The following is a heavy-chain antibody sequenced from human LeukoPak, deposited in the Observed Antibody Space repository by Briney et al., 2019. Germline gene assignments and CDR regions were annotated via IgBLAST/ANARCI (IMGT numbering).Heavy chain of an antibody. J-gene: IGHJ3*02. V-gene: IGHV3-53*01. Sequence: GGSLRLSCAASGFTVSSNYMSWVRQAPGKGLEWVSVIYSGGSTYYADSVKGRFTISRDNSKNTLYLQMNSLRAEDTAVYYRARTLAYCGGDCYPYGAFDIWGQGTMVTVSS. CDR2: IYSGGST. CDR3: ARTLAYCGGDCYPYGAFDI. CDR1: GFTVSSNY. D-gene: IGHD2-21*02.